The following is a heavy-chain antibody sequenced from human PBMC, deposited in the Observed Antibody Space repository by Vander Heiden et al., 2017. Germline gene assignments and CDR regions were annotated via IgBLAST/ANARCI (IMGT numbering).Heavy chain of an antibody. D-gene: IGHD3-10*01. Sequence: QVHLVQSGAEVTKPGASVTVSCKVSGYGLTKFLVHWVRQAPGKGLEWMGGFDPEHDEVIYAQKFQGRVTMTEHTSTDTAYMELSSLRSEDTAVYYCATDLITMVRGVIQNGWFDPWGQGTPVTVSS. CDR3: ATDLITMVRGVIQNGWFDP. CDR1: GYGLTKFL. V-gene: IGHV1-24*01. CDR2: FDPEHDEV. J-gene: IGHJ5*02.